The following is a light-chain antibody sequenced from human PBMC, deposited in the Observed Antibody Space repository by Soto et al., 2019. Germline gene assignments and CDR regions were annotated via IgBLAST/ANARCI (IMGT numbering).Light chain of an antibody. Sequence: EIVLTQSPSTLSLSPGERATLSCRASQSVSNYLAWYQQKPGQAPRLLIYDASNMATDIPARFSGSGSGTDFTLTISSLEPEDFAVYYCQQRSNWPPFTFGQGTRLEI. CDR2: DAS. J-gene: IGKJ5*01. CDR3: QQRSNWPPFT. CDR1: QSVSNY. V-gene: IGKV3-11*01.